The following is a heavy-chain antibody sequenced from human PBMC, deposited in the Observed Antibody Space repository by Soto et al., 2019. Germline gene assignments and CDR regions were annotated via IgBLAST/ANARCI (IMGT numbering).Heavy chain of an antibody. D-gene: IGHD2-21*02. CDR2: IHPSGGGT. V-gene: IGHV1-46*03. J-gene: IGHJ4*02. CDR1: GYTFTSYA. Sequence: ASVKVSCKASGYTFTSYAMHWVRQAPGQALEWMGVIHPSGGGTTYAQKFLGRVTVTRDTSTSTVFMELSSLRSDDTAVYYCARGGHIAVVTDSFDYWGQGTLVTVSS. CDR3: ARGGHIAVVTDSFDY.